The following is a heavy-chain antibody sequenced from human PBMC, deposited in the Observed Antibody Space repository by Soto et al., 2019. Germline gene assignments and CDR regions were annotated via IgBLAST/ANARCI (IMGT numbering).Heavy chain of an antibody. J-gene: IGHJ6*03. D-gene: IGHD2-15*01. CDR2: INHSGST. CDR3: ARLGIVVVAATRGYYYYMDV. Sequence: PSETLSLTCAVYGGSFSGYYWSWIRQPPGKGLEWIGEINHSGSTNYNPSLKSRVTRSVDTSKNQFSLKLSSVTAADTAVYYCARLGIVVVAATRGYYYYMDVWGKGTTVTVSS. CDR1: GGSFSGYY. V-gene: IGHV4-34*01.